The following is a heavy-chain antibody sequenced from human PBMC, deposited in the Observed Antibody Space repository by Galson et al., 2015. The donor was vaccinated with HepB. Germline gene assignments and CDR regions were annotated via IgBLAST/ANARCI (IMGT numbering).Heavy chain of an antibody. CDR1: GYTLTELS. J-gene: IGHJ4*02. CDR3: ARDRRFTMVRGVLYPMGY. D-gene: IGHD3-10*01. CDR2: FDPEDGET. V-gene: IGHV1-24*01. Sequence: SVKVSCKVSGYTLTELSMHWVRQAPGKGLEWMGGFDPEDGETIYAQKFQGRVTMTEDTSTSTAYMELRSLRSDDTAVYYCARDRRFTMVRGVLYPMGYWGQGTLVTVSS.